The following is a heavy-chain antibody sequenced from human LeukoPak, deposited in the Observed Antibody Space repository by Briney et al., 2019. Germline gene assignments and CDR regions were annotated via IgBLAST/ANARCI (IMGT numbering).Heavy chain of an antibody. J-gene: IGHJ4*02. CDR1: GGSISSSSYY. CDR2: IYYSGST. Sequence: SETLSLTCTVSGGSISSSSYYWGWIRQPPGKGLEWIGSIYYSGSTYYNPSLKSRVTISVDTSKNQFSLKLSSATAADTAVYYCAAGYSGSHTFDYWGQGTLVTVSS. V-gene: IGHV4-39*01. D-gene: IGHD1-26*01. CDR3: AAGYSGSHTFDY.